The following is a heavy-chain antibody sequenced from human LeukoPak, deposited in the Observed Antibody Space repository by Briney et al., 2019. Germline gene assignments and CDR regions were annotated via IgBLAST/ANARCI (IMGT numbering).Heavy chain of an antibody. D-gene: IGHD2-21*01. V-gene: IGHV1-24*01. CDR1: GDTLTEYS. Sequence: GASVKVSCKVSGDTLTEYSINWVRQAPGKGLEWMGGINPYKGKTDYAQKFQGRVIMTEHTSSDKAYMDLSRLTSEDTAVYYCATGRDFQLLLNNDGFDIWGQGTMVIVSS. J-gene: IGHJ3*02. CDR3: ATGRDFQLLLNNDGFDI. CDR2: INPYKGKT.